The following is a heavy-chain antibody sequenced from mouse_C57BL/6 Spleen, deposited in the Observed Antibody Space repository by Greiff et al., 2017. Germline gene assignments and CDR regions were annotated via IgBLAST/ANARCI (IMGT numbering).Heavy chain of an antibody. CDR1: GYTFTSYW. CDR3: ARDYGNFYFDY. D-gene: IGHD2-1*01. CDR2: IYPSDSET. J-gene: IGHJ2*01. Sequence: VQLQQPGAELVRPGSSVKLSCKASGYTFTSYWMDWVKQRPGQGLEWIGNIYPSDSETHYNQKFKDKATLTVDKSSSTAYMQLSSLTSEDSAVYYCARDYGNFYFDYWGQGTTLTVSS. V-gene: IGHV1-61*01.